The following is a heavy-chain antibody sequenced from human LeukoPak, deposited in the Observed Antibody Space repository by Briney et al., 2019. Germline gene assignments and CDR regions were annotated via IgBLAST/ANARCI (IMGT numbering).Heavy chain of an antibody. V-gene: IGHV1-2*06. CDR2: INPNSGGT. CDR3: AREEEASYYDSSGYYYDY. CDR1: GYTFTGYY. Sequence: GASVKVSCKASGYTFTGYYMHGVRQAPGQGLEWMGRINPNSGGTNYAQKFQGRVTMTRDTSISTPYMELSRLRSDDTAVYYCAREEEASYYDSSGYYYDYWGQGTLVTVSS. J-gene: IGHJ4*02. D-gene: IGHD3-22*01.